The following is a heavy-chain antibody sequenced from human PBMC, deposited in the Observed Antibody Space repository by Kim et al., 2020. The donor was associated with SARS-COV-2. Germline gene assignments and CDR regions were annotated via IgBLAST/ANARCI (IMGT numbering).Heavy chain of an antibody. D-gene: IGHD3-3*01. Sequence: SQTLSLTCAISGDRVSSNSAACNWIRQSPSRGLEWRGRTYYRSKWYNDYAVSVKRRITINPDTSKNQFSLQLNSVTPEDTAVYYCARGDSITIFGVVITRKNWFDPWGPGTLVTLSS. V-gene: IGHV6-1*01. CDR3: ARGDSITIFGVVITRKNWFDP. CDR1: GDRVSSNSAA. J-gene: IGHJ5*02. CDR2: TYYRSKWYN.